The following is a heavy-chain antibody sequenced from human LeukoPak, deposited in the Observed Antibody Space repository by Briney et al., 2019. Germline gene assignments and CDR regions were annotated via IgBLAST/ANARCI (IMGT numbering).Heavy chain of an antibody. CDR1: GFTFSDYY. V-gene: IGHV3-11*01. CDR2: ISSSGSTI. J-gene: IGHJ4*02. CDR3: ASPPHYGGNDYFDY. Sequence: PAGSLRLSCAASGFTFSDYYMSWLRQAPGKGLEWVSYISSSGSTIYYADSVKGRFTISRDNAKNSLYLQMNSLRAEDTAVYYCASPPHYGGNDYFDYWGQGTLVTVSS. D-gene: IGHD4-23*01.